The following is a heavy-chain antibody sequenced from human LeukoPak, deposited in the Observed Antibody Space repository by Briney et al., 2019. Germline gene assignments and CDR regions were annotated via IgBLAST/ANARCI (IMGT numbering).Heavy chain of an antibody. Sequence: SGPALVKPTQTLTLTCTFSGFSLSTSGMCVSWIRQPPGKALEWLARIDWDDDKYYSTSLKTRLTISKDTSKNQVVLTMTNMDPVDTATYYCARTYLGYYGSGSYYNYYFDYWGQGTLVTVSS. CDR3: ARTYLGYYGSGSYYNYYFDY. CDR2: IDWDDDK. J-gene: IGHJ4*02. V-gene: IGHV2-70*11. D-gene: IGHD3-10*01. CDR1: GFSLSTSGMC.